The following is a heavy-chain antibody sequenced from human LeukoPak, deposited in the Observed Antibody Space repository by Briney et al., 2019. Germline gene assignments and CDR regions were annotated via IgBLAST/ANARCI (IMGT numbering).Heavy chain of an antibody. D-gene: IGHD4-17*01. J-gene: IGHJ4*02. Sequence: PGGSLRLSCAASGFTVSSNYMSWVRQAPGKGLEWVSVIYSGGSTYYADSVKGRFTISRDNSKNTLYLQMNSLRAEDTAVYYCLIDYGDYGLDFDYWGQGTLVTVSS. CDR2: IYSGGST. V-gene: IGHV3-53*01. CDR1: GFTVSSNY. CDR3: LIDYGDYGLDFDY.